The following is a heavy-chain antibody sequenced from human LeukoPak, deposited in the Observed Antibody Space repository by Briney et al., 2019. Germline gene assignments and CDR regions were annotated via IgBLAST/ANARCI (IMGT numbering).Heavy chain of an antibody. CDR1: GYTFTGYY. J-gene: IGHJ5*02. D-gene: IGHD6-13*01. CDR2: INPNSGGT. V-gene: IGHV1-2*02. CDR3: ARAFAAAARREPENWFDP. Sequence: GASVKVSCKTSGYTFTGYYMHWVRQAPGQGLEWMGWINPNSGGTNYAQKFQGRVTMTRDTPISTAYMELSRLRSDDTAVCYCARAFAAAARREPENWFDPWGQGTLVTVSS.